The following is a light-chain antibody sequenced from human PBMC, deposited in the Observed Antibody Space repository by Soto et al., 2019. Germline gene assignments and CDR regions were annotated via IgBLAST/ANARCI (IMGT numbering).Light chain of an antibody. V-gene: IGLV2-23*01. J-gene: IGLJ3*02. CDR2: EGS. Sequence: QYVLTQPASVSASPGQSITISCTGTSSDVGIYNLVSWYQQHPGKAPKLMIYEGSKRPSGVSNRFSGYKSGNTASLTISGLQAEEEADDYCCSYAGSSTWVFGGGTKVTVL. CDR1: SSDVGIYNL. CDR3: CSYAGSSTWV.